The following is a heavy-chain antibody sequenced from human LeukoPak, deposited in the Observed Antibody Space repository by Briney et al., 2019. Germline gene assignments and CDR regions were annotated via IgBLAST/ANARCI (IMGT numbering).Heavy chain of an antibody. CDR3: ARDRHYDFWSGYYPYYYYYMDV. V-gene: IGHV4-38-2*02. Sequence: SETLSLTCAVSGYSISSGYYWGWIRQPPGKGLEWIGSIYHSGSTYYNPSLKSRVTISVDTSKNQFSLKLSSVTAADTAVYYCARDRHYDFWSGYYPYYYYYMDVWGKGTTVTVSS. J-gene: IGHJ6*03. CDR1: GYSISSGYY. D-gene: IGHD3-3*01. CDR2: IYHSGST.